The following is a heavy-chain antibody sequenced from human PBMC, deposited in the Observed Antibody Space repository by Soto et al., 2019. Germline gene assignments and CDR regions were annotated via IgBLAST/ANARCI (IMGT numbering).Heavy chain of an antibody. J-gene: IGHJ4*02. CDR2: IYYSGNT. V-gene: IGHV4-30-4*01. Sequence: PSETLSLTCTVSGGSTSSDNYWSWIRQPPGKGLEWIGHIYYSGNTDYNPSLKSRLAISIDTSKNQFSLKLSSVTAADTAVYFCAREGGESSDGLYYFDYWGQGSLVTVYS. CDR1: GGSTSSDNY. CDR3: AREGGESSDGLYYFDY. D-gene: IGHD3-16*01.